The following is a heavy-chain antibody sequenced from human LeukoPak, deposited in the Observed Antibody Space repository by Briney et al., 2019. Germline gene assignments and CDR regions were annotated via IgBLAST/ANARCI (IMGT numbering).Heavy chain of an antibody. V-gene: IGHV3-9*01. Sequence: PGRSLRLSCAASGFTFDDYAMHWVRQAPGKGLEWVSGISWNSGSIGYADSVEGRFTISRDNAKNSLYLQMNSLRAEDTAVYYCARDLGNFDRGGSYFDPWGQGTLVIVSS. CDR1: GFTFDDYA. D-gene: IGHD2-8*02. CDR2: ISWNSGSI. CDR3: ARDLGNFDRGGSYFDP. J-gene: IGHJ5*02.